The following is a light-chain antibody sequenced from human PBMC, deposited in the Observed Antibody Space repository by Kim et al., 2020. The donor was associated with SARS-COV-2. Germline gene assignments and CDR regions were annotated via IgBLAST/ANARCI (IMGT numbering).Light chain of an antibody. V-gene: IGKV1-5*03. CDR3: QQYNSTPST. CDR1: QSISSW. Sequence: DIQMTQSPSTLSASVGDRVTITCRASQSISSWLAWYQQKPGKAPKLLIYKASSLESGVPSRFSGSGSGTEFTLTISSLQPDDVATYYCQQYNSTPSTFGQGTKVDIK. CDR2: KAS. J-gene: IGKJ1*01.